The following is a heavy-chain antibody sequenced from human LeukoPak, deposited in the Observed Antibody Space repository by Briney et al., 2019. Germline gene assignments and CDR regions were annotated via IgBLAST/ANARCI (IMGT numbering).Heavy chain of an antibody. V-gene: IGHV4-39*07. CDR3: ARSSGYLPNYFDY. CDR1: GGSISSSSYY. D-gene: IGHD5-12*01. J-gene: IGHJ4*02. Sequence: SETLSLTCTVSGGSISSSSYYWGWIRQPPGKGLEWIGSIYYSGSTYYNPSLKSRVTISVDTSKNQFSLKLSSVTAADTAVYYCARSSGYLPNYFDYWGQGTLVTVSS. CDR2: IYYSGST.